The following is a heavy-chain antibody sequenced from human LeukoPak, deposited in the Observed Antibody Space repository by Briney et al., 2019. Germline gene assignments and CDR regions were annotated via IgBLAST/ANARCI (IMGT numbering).Heavy chain of an antibody. D-gene: IGHD6-13*01. CDR1: GFTFSSYA. Sequence: GGSLRLSCAASGFTFSSYAMTWVRQAPDKGLEWVSAISGSDGSTYYADSVKGRFTISRDDSQNTLYLQMNSLSAEDTAVYYCAKAAAVSPVWFDPWGQGTLVTVSS. J-gene: IGHJ5*02. CDR2: ISGSDGST. V-gene: IGHV3-23*01. CDR3: AKAAAVSPVWFDP.